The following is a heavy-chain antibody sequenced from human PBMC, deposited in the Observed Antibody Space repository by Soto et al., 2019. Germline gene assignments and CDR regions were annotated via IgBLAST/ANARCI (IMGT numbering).Heavy chain of an antibody. CDR3: AGGRTVATPYHYYWGMDV. J-gene: IGHJ6*02. CDR1: DITFSTYA. CDR2: ISGSGGNT. D-gene: IGHD4-4*01. V-gene: IGHV3-23*01. Sequence: EVQLLESGGDLAQPGGSLRLSCAASDITFSTYAMTWVRQAPGKGLEWVAGISGSGGNTYYADSVKGRFTITRDKAKNTLYLQMKRLRAEDTAIYCCAGGRTVATPYHYYWGMDVLGQGTPVTVS.